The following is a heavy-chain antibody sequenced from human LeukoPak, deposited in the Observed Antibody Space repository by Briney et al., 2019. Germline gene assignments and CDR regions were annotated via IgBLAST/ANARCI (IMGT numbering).Heavy chain of an antibody. Sequence: PSETLSLTSAVYGGSFSGYYWSWIRQPPGRGLEWIGEINHSGSTNYNPSLKSRVTISVDTSKNQFSLKLSSVTAADTAVYYCARGWGVVPAAYNYWGQGTLVTVSS. V-gene: IGHV4-34*01. J-gene: IGHJ4*02. D-gene: IGHD2-2*01. CDR3: ARGWGVVPAAYNY. CDR1: GGSFSGYY. CDR2: INHSGST.